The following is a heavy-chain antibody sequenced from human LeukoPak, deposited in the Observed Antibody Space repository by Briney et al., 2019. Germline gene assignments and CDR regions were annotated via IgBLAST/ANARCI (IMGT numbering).Heavy chain of an antibody. V-gene: IGHV3-9*01. Sequence: PGRSLRLSCAASGFTFDDYAMHWVRQAPGKGLEWVSGISWNSGSIGYADSVKGRFTISRDNAKNSLYLQMNSLRAEDTALYYCAKDYGSGSYYSYYYMDVWGKGTTVTISS. J-gene: IGHJ6*03. CDR1: GFTFDDYA. CDR3: AKDYGSGSYYSYYYMDV. D-gene: IGHD3-10*01. CDR2: ISWNSGSI.